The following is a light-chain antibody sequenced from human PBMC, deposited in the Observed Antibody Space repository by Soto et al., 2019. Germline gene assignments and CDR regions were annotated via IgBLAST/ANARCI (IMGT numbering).Light chain of an antibody. J-gene: IGLJ1*01. CDR2: DNS. Sequence: QSVLTQPPSVSAAPGQKVTISCSGSSSNIGKNYVSWYQQVPGTAPKLLIYDNSKRPSGIPDRFSGSKSGTSGTLGITGLQTGDEADYYCGTWDTSLSAYVFGTGTKVTVL. CDR1: SSNIGKNY. V-gene: IGLV1-51*01. CDR3: GTWDTSLSAYV.